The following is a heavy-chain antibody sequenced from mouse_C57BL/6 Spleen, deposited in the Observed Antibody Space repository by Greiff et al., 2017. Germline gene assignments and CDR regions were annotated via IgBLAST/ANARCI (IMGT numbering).Heavy chain of an antibody. J-gene: IGHJ2*01. CDR2: IYPGSGNT. D-gene: IGHD1-1*01. CDR1: GYTFTDYY. CDR3: ARSGIATVFDY. V-gene: IGHV1-76*01. Sequence: QVQLQQSGAELVRPGASVKLSCKASGYTFTDYYINWVKQRPGQGLEWIARIYPGSGNTYYNEKFKGKATLTAEKSSSTAYMQLSSLTSEDSAVYFSARSGIATVFDYWGQGTTLTVSS.